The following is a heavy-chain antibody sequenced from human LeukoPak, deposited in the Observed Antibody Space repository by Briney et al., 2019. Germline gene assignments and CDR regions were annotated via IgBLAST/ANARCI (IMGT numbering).Heavy chain of an antibody. Sequence: ASVKVSCKASGYTFTSYYMHWVRQAPGQGLEWMGIINPSGGSTSYAQKFQGRVTMTRDMSTSTVYMELSSLRSEDTAVYYCARDQNYYDSSGYHWYFDLWGRGTLVTVSS. V-gene: IGHV1-46*01. CDR3: ARDQNYYDSSGYHWYFDL. D-gene: IGHD3-22*01. CDR2: INPSGGST. CDR1: GYTFTSYY. J-gene: IGHJ2*01.